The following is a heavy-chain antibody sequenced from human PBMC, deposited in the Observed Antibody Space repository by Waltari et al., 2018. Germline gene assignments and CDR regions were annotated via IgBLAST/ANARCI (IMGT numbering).Heavy chain of an antibody. CDR2: ISSSSSYI. V-gene: IGHV3-21*01. CDR3: ASRVVEVGSPWVGFDY. CDR1: GFTFSSYS. Sequence: EVQLVESGGGLVKPGGSLRLSCAASGFTFSSYSMNWVRQAPGKGLEWVSSISSSSSYIYYADSVKGRFTISRDNAKNSLYLQMNSLRAEDTAVYYCASRVVEVGSPWVGFDYWGQGTLVTVSS. J-gene: IGHJ4*02. D-gene: IGHD2-15*01.